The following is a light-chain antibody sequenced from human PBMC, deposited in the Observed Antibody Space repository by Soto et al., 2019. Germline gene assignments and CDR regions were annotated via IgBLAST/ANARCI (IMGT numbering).Light chain of an antibody. J-gene: IGKJ5*01. V-gene: IGKV3-11*01. Sequence: EIVLTQSPATLSLSPGERATLSCRASQSVSIYLAWYQQKPGQAPRLLIYDASNRATGIPARFSGSGSGTDFTLTISGLEPEDFAVYYCQQRNDWPPITFGQGTRLEIK. CDR1: QSVSIY. CDR2: DAS. CDR3: QQRNDWPPIT.